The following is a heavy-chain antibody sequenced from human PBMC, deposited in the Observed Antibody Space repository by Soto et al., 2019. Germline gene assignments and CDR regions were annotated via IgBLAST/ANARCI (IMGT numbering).Heavy chain of an antibody. Sequence: QVQLVQSGAEVKMPGSSVRVSCKASGGSFSKYGISWVRQAPGQGLEWMGGIIPMFGIGNYAEKFLGRVTITADESTSTSDMELSSLRSDETAVYFCARGDRENYFYAMDVWGQGTTVTVSS. CDR3: ARGDRENYFYAMDV. D-gene: IGHD1-26*01. CDR2: IIPMFGIG. CDR1: GGSFSKYG. V-gene: IGHV1-69*01. J-gene: IGHJ6*02.